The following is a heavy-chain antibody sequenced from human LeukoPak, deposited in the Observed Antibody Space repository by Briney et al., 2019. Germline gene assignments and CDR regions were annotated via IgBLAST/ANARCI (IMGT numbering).Heavy chain of an antibody. J-gene: IGHJ3*02. CDR1: GFTFSSYA. V-gene: IGHV3-23*01. CDR2: ISGSGGST. D-gene: IGHD2-21*02. Sequence: SGGSLRLSCAASGFTFSSYAMSWVRQAPGKGLEWVSAISGSGGSTYYADSVKGRFTISRDNSKNTLYLQMNSLRAEDTAVYYCAKAVGAWTQVTNAFDIWGQGTMVTVSS. CDR3: AKAVGAWTQVTNAFDI.